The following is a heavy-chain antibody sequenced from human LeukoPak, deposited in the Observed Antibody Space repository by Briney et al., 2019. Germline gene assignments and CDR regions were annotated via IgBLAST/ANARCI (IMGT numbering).Heavy chain of an antibody. CDR1: GFTFISYT. V-gene: IGHV3-48*02. Sequence: GGSLRLSCAASGFTFISYTMSWVRQAPGKGLEWVSCISPSSSTIYYDDSVKGRFTISRDNAKNSLYLQMNSLRDEDTAVYYCARGYCSSTSCLYDVWGQGTTVTVSS. CDR2: ISPSSSTI. D-gene: IGHD2-2*01. CDR3: ARGYCSSTSCLYDV. J-gene: IGHJ6*02.